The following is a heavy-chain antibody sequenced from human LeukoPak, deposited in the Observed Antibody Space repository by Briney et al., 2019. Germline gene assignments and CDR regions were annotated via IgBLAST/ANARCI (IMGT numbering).Heavy chain of an antibody. CDR3: ARDLEGGSGSYDFDY. J-gene: IGHJ4*02. CDR2: IGGSGGST. Sequence: SGGSLRLSCAASGFTFSSYAMSWVRQAPGKGLEWVSAIGGSGGSTYYADSVKGRFTISGDNSKNTLYLQMNSLRAEDTAVYYCARDLEGGSGSYDFDYWGQGTLVTVSS. CDR1: GFTFSSYA. V-gene: IGHV3-23*01. D-gene: IGHD3-10*01.